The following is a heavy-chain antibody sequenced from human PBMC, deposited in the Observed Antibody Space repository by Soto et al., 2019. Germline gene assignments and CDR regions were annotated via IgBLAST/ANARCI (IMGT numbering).Heavy chain of an antibody. V-gene: IGHV1-69*02. CDR3: AAHTHPNGNYETFGSSCSYMDL. D-gene: IGHD1-7*01. Sequence: SVNGSCQASGGTFSSYTISWARQAPGHGLEWMGRIIPILGIANYAQKFQGRVTITADKSTSTAYMELSSLRSEDTAVYYCAAHTHPNGNYETFGSSCSYMDLWGKGTTFTVSS. CDR1: GGTFSSYT. J-gene: IGHJ6*03. CDR2: IIPILGIA.